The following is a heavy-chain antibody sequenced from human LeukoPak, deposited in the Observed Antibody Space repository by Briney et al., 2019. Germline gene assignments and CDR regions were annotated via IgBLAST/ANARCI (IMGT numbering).Heavy chain of an antibody. D-gene: IGHD3-10*01. V-gene: IGHV3-66*01. CDR3: ARDAPYYYGSGYDY. CDR2: IYSGGST. J-gene: IGHJ4*02. Sequence: GGSLRLSCAASGFTVSSNYMSWVRQAPGKGLEWVSVIYSGGSTYYADSVKGRFTISRDNSKNTLYLQMYSLRAEDTAVYYCARDAPYYYGSGYDYWGQGTLVTVSS. CDR1: GFTVSSNY.